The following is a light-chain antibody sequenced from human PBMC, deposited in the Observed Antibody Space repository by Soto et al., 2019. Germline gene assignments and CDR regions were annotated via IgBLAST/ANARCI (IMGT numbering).Light chain of an antibody. J-gene: IGLJ2*01. CDR3: GSYAVGINVV. CDR1: SSDVGYYNY. Sequence: QSALTQPPSASGSPGQSVTISCTGTSSDVGYYNYVSWYQQHPGKAPKLIIYEVNKRPSGVPDRFSGSKSGNTASLTVSGLQAEDEAEYYCGSYAVGINVVFGGGTKVTVL. CDR2: EVN. V-gene: IGLV2-8*01.